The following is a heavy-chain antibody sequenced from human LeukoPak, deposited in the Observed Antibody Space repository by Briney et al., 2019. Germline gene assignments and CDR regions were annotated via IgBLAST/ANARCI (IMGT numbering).Heavy chain of an antibody. J-gene: IGHJ4*02. CDR1: GFTFSTYG. D-gene: IGHD3-10*01. CDR2: ITYDGYYK. V-gene: IGHV3-30*03. Sequence: GTSLRLSCAASGFTFSTYGMHWVRQAPGKGLEWVALITYDGYYKYYSDPVKGRFTISSDTSKNTLSLQMNSLRAEDTAVYYCARDLSPVVRASPMGYWGQGALVTVSS. CDR3: ARDLSPVVRASPMGY.